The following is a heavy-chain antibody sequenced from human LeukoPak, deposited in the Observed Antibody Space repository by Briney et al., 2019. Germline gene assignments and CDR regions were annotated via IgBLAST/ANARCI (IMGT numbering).Heavy chain of an antibody. CDR3: AITMPRGPFDY. V-gene: IGHV4-39*07. CDR2: IYHSGST. J-gene: IGHJ4*02. CDR1: GGSITSSSYY. Sequence: SETLSLTCTVSGGSITSSSYYWGWIRQPPGKGLEWIGSIYHSGSTYYNPSLKSRVTISVDTSKNQFSLKLSSVTAADTAVYYCAITMPRGPFDYWGQGTLVTVSS. D-gene: IGHD3-10*01.